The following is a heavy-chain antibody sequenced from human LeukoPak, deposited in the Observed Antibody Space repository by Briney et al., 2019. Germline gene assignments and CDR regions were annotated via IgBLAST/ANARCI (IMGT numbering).Heavy chain of an antibody. V-gene: IGHV4-30-4*01. D-gene: IGHD2-2*01. CDR2: IYYSGST. Sequence: SQTLSLTCTVSGGSISSGDYYWSWIRQPPGKGLEWIGYIYYSGSTYYNPSLKSRVTISVDTSKNQFSLKLSSVTAADTAVYYCARARLRPVVPAAEGKYYYYYGMDVWGQGTTVTVSS. CDR1: GGSISSGDYY. J-gene: IGHJ6*02. CDR3: ARARLRPVVPAAEGKYYYYYGMDV.